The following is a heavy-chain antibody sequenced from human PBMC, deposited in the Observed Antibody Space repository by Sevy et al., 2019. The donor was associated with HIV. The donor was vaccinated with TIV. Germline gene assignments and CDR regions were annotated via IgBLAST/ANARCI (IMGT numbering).Heavy chain of an antibody. CDR2: INPNSGGT. CDR3: ATRSQYGDRTFDY. J-gene: IGHJ4*02. D-gene: IGHD4-17*01. Sequence: ASVKVSCKASGYTFTGYYMHWVRQAPGQGLEWMGWINPNSGGTNYAQKFQGRVTMTRDTSISTAYMELSRLRSDDTAVCYCATRSQYGDRTFDYWGQGTLVTVSS. CDR1: GYTFTGYY. V-gene: IGHV1-2*02.